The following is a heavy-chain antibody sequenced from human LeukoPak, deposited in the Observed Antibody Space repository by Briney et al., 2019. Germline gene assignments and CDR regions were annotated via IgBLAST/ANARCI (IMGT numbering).Heavy chain of an antibody. V-gene: IGHV3-48*01. Sequence: GGSLRLSCAASGFTFSSYSMNWVRQAPGEGLEWVSYISSSSSTIYYADSVKGRFTISRDNAKNSLYLQMNSLRAEDTAVYYCATSPPPYYYDSSGYEIPFDYWGQGTLVTVSS. CDR1: GFTFSSYS. CDR2: ISSSSSTI. D-gene: IGHD3-22*01. CDR3: ATSPPPYYYDSSGYEIPFDY. J-gene: IGHJ4*02.